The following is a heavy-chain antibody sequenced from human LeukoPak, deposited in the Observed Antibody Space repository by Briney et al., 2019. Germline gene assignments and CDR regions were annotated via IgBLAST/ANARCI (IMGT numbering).Heavy chain of an antibody. CDR3: ARGGAARPHFQN. CDR1: GGSISTYY. D-gene: IGHD6-6*01. CDR2: IYLSGST. V-gene: IGHV4-59*01. Sequence: SETLSLTCTVSGGSISTYYWNWIRQPPGKGLEWIGYIYLSGSTNYNPSLQSRVTISVDTSKNQFSLNLNSVTAADTAVYYCARGGAARPHFQNWGQGTLVTVSS. J-gene: IGHJ1*01.